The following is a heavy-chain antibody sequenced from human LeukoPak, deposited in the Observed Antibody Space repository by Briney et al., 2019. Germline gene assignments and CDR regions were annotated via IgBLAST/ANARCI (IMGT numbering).Heavy chain of an antibody. Sequence: PGGSLRLSCAASGFTFSSYSMNWVRQAPGKGLEWVSSISSSSSYIYYADSVKGRFTISRDNAKNSLYLQMNSLRAEDTAAYYCARHSSSWYGIDYWGQGTLATVSS. CDR2: ISSSSSYI. D-gene: IGHD6-13*01. J-gene: IGHJ4*02. V-gene: IGHV3-21*01. CDR3: ARHSSSWYGIDY. CDR1: GFTFSSYS.